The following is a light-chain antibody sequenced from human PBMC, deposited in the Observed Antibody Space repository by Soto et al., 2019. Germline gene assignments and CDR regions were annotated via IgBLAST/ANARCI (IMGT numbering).Light chain of an antibody. Sequence: QSALTQPASVSGSPGQSITISCTGTNSDIGGYNSVSWYQQHPGRAPRLIIYEVTNRPSGVSNRFSASKSGNTASLTISGLQAEDEADYYCTSYTPIVTLGSVFGTGTKLTVL. CDR2: EVT. CDR1: NSDIGGYNS. J-gene: IGLJ1*01. CDR3: TSYTPIVTLGSV. V-gene: IGLV2-14*01.